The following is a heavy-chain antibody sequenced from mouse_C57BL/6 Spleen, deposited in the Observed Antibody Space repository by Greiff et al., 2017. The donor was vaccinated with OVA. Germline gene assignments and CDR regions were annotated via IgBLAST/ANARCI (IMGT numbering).Heavy chain of an antibody. J-gene: IGHJ3*01. CDR2: IDPSDSYT. D-gene: IGHD4-1*01. CDR3: ATGAWFAY. Sequence: VQLQQSGAELVKPGASVKLSCKASGYTFTSYWMQWVKQRPGQGLEWIGEIDPSDSYTNYNQKFKGKATLTVDTSSSTAYMQLSSLTSEDSAVYYCATGAWFAYWGQGTLVTVSA. V-gene: IGHV1-50*01. CDR1: GYTFTSYW.